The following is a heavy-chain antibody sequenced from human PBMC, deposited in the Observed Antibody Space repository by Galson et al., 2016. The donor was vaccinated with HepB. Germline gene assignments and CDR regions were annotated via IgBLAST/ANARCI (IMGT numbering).Heavy chain of an antibody. Sequence: SVKVSCKASGGTFSRDVMSWVRQAPGQGPEWMGMIVPMFGAARYAQRFQGRVTITADESTRTAYLDLRSLTSEDTAVYFCARGLDYGDSYWYFDVWGRGTLVTVSS. J-gene: IGHJ2*01. V-gene: IGHV1-69*13. CDR1: GGTFSRDV. CDR3: ARGLDYGDSYWYFDV. CDR2: IVPMFGAA. D-gene: IGHD4-17*01.